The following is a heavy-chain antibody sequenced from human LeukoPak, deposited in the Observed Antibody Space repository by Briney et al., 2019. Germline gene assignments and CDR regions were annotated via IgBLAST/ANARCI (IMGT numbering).Heavy chain of an antibody. V-gene: IGHV5-51*01. J-gene: IGHJ4*02. CDR1: GYIFTSYW. CDR2: IDPRDSDT. Sequence: GESLKISCKASGYIFTSYWIGCVRQMPGKGLEWMWIIDPRDSDTRYSPSFQGQVTISADKSITTAYLQWSSLKASDTAMYYCARAYSSSWYDWGQGTLVTVSS. D-gene: IGHD6-13*01. CDR3: ARAYSSSWYD.